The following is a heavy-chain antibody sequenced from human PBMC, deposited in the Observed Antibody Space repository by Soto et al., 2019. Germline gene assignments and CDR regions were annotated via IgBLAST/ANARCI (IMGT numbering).Heavy chain of an antibody. V-gene: IGHV5-10-1*01. J-gene: IGHJ6*02. D-gene: IGHD2-2*01. CDR3: ARQPAGYYYYYGMDV. CDR2: IDPSDSYT. Sequence: GESLKISCKGSGYSFTSYWISWVRQMPGKGLEWMGRIDPSDSYTNYSPSFQGHVTISADKSISTAYLQWSSLKASDTAMHYCARQPAGYYYYYGMDVRGQGTTVTVSS. CDR1: GYSFTSYW.